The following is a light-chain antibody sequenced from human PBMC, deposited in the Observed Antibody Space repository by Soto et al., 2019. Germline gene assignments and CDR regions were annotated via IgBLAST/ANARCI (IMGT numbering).Light chain of an antibody. Sequence: DIVMTQSPDSLAVSLGERATINCKSSQSVFYSSNNKNYLAWYQQKPGQPPKLFIYWASTRESGVPDRFSGSGSGTDFALTISSLQAEDVAVYYCQQYYSNSPTFGQGTKVEIK. J-gene: IGKJ1*01. V-gene: IGKV4-1*01. CDR1: QSVFYSSNNKNY. CDR2: WAS. CDR3: QQYYSNSPT.